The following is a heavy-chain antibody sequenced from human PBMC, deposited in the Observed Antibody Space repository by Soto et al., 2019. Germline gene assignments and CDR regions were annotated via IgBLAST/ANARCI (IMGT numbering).Heavy chain of an antibody. D-gene: IGHD3-3*01. Sequence: SETLSLTCTVSGGSISTYFWSWIRQPAGGGLEWIGRIYTTGSTNYNPSLKSRVTMSLDTSRNQFSLKLSSVTAADTAVYYCARWSYLDYWGQGTRVTVSS. J-gene: IGHJ4*02. V-gene: IGHV4-4*07. CDR1: GGSISTYF. CDR2: IYTTGST. CDR3: ARWSYLDY.